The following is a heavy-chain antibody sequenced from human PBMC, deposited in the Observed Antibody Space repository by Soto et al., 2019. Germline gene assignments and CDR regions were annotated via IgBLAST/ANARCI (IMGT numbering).Heavy chain of an antibody. Sequence: QVQLQESGPGLVKPSQTLSLTCTVSGGSISSGGYSWSWIRQHPGKGLEWIGYIYDTGSPYYNPSRKRRVTILVDTSKNQFALRLTSVTAADTAVYYCARCPPPYPAYFDPWGPGTLVTVSS. V-gene: IGHV4-31*03. CDR2: IYDTGSP. CDR3: ARCPPPYPAYFDP. CDR1: GGSISSGGYS. J-gene: IGHJ5*02.